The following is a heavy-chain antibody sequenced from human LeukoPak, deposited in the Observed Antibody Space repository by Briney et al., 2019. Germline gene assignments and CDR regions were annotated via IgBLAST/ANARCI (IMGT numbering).Heavy chain of an antibody. V-gene: IGHV5-51*01. J-gene: IGHJ3*02. D-gene: IGHD6-13*01. CDR3: ARHGTPAAAGSTFDI. CDR1: GYRFTDYW. Sequence: GESLKISCKGSGYRFTDYWIGLVRQMPGKGLEWMGIIFPGHSQTKYSPSFQGQVTISADRSVSTAYLQWSSLRASDTAMYYCARHGTPAAAGSTFDIWGQGTMVTVSS. CDR2: IFPGHSQT.